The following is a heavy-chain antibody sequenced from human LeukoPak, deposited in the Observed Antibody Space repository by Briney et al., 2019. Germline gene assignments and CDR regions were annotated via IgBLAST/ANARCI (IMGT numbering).Heavy chain of an antibody. V-gene: IGHV4-38-2*02. Sequence: SETLSLTCTVSGYSISTGYYWGGIRQPPGKGLEWIGYIYYSGSTNYNPSLKSRVTISVDTSKNQFSLKLSSVTAADTAVYYCARFCRRGDCQGVDRYYYYMDVWGKGTTVTVSS. CDR2: IYYSGST. CDR3: ARFCRRGDCQGVDRYYYYMDV. J-gene: IGHJ6*03. D-gene: IGHD2-21*02. CDR1: GYSISTGYY.